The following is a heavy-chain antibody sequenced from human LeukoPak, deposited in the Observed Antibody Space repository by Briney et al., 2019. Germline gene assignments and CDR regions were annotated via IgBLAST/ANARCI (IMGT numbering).Heavy chain of an antibody. V-gene: IGHV3-23*01. J-gene: IGHJ4*02. CDR2: ISGSGGST. CDR1: GFSFSKAW. CDR3: AKAAQLWLKSHFDY. Sequence: PGGSLRLSCAASGFSFSKAWMSWVRQAPGKGLEWVSAISGSGGSTYYADSVKGRFTISRDNSKNTLYLQMNSLRAEDTAVYYCAKAAQLWLKSHFDYWGQGTLVTVSS. D-gene: IGHD5-18*01.